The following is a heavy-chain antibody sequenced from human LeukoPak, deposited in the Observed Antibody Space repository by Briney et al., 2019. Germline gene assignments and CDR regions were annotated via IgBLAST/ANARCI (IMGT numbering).Heavy chain of an antibody. CDR2: ISYDGSNK. J-gene: IGHJ4*02. CDR1: GFTFSSYA. V-gene: IGHV3-30*04. Sequence: GRSLRLSCAASGFTFSSYAMHWVRQAPGKGLEWVAVISYDGSNKCYADSVKGRFTISRDNSKNTLYLQMNSLRAEDTAVYYCARDDYYGDGGWGQGTLVTVSS. CDR3: ARDDYYGDGG. D-gene: IGHD3-10*01.